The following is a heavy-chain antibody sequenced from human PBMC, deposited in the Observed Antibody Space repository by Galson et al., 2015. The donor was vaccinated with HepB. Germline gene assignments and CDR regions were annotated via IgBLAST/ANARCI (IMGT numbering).Heavy chain of an antibody. V-gene: IGHV1-46*01. CDR3: ARDMHYYDSSGYYRNYYYYYGMDV. CDR1: GYTFTSYY. Sequence: SVKVSCKASGYTFTSYYMHWVRQAPGQGLEWMGIINPSGGSTSYAQKFQGRVTMTRDTSTSTVYMELSSLRSEDTAVYYCARDMHYYDSSGYYRNYYYYYGMDVWGKGTTVTVSS. D-gene: IGHD3-22*01. J-gene: IGHJ6*04. CDR2: INPSGGST.